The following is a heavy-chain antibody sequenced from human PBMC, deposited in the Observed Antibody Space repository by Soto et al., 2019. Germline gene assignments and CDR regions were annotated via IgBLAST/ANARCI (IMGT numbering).Heavy chain of an antibody. Sequence: QVQLVQSGAEVKKPGSSVKVSCRASGGTFSSYAVSWVRQAPGQGLEWMGVIIPLLNTPKYVQKFQGRVTITADASATTAYMELSSLRSEDTSVYSCARESSSPNYYYYGMDVWGQGTTVTVSS. CDR3: ARESSSPNYYYYGMDV. D-gene: IGHD6-6*01. V-gene: IGHV1-69*01. CDR1: GGTFSSYA. J-gene: IGHJ6*02. CDR2: IIPLLNTP.